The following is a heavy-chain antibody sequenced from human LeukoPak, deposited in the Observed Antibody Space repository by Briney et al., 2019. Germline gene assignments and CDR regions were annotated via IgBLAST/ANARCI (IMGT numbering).Heavy chain of an antibody. J-gene: IGHJ4*02. D-gene: IGHD1-26*01. CDR3: ARRGAQVGATNCLDY. CDR1: GYTFTGYY. CDR2: INPNSGGT. Sequence: ASVKVSCKASGYTFTGYYMHWVRQAPGQGLEWKGRINPNSGGTNYAQKFQGRVTMTRDTSISTAYMELSRLRSDDTAVYYCARRGAQVGATNCLDYWGQGTLVTVSS. V-gene: IGHV1-2*06.